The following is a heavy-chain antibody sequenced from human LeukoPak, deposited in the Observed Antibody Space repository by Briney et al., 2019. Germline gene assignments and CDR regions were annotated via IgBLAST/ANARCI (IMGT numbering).Heavy chain of an antibody. J-gene: IGHJ3*02. CDR1: GGSISSYY. CDR3: ARDLDGYYDSSGYLYAFDI. CDR2: IYTSGST. Sequence: PSETLSLTCTVSGGSISSYYWSWIRQPAGKGLEWIGRIYTSGSTNYNPSLKSRVTMSVDTSKNQFSLKLDSVTAADTAVYYCARDLDGYYDSSGYLYAFDIWGQGTMVTVSS. V-gene: IGHV4-4*07. D-gene: IGHD3-22*01.